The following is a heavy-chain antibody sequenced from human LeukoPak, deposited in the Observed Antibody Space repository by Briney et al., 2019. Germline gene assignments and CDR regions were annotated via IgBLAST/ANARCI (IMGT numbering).Heavy chain of an antibody. J-gene: IGHJ5*02. V-gene: IGHV4-39*01. Sequence: SETLSLTCSVSGGSISNSSYYWGWIRQPPGKGLEWIGSIFYSGTTFYNPSLESRVTISVDTSKNQFSLKLSSVTSADTAMYYCASHSSYVSPFRSWGRGPLVTVSP. CDR2: IFYSGTT. CDR1: GGSISNSSYY. D-gene: IGHD3-10*02. CDR3: ASHSSYVSPFRS.